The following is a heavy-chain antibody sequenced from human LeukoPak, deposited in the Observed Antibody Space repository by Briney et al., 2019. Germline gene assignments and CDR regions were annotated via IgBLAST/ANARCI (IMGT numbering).Heavy chain of an antibody. V-gene: IGHV4-59*08. CDR2: IYYSGST. Sequence: SETLSLTCTVSGGSISSYYWSWIRQPPGKGLEWIGYIYYSGSTNYNPSLKSRVTISVDTSKNQFSLKLSSVTAADTAVYYCARRGDSGYSSGWYSAFDIWGQGTMVTVSS. CDR3: ARRGDSGYSSGWYSAFDI. D-gene: IGHD6-19*01. J-gene: IGHJ3*02. CDR1: GGSISSYY.